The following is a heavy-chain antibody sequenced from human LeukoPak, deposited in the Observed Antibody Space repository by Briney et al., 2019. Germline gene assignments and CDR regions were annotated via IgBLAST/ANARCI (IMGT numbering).Heavy chain of an antibody. CDR2: IYHSGST. CDR1: GGSFSGYS. J-gene: IGHJ5*02. V-gene: IGHV4-30-2*01. CDR3: ASSRYCSSTSCYTVDWFDP. Sequence: SETLSLTCAVYGGSFSGYSWSWIRQPPGKGLEWIGYIYHSGSTYYNPSLKSRVTISVDRSKNQFSLKLSSVTAADTAVYYCASSRYCSSTSCYTVDWFDPWGQGTLVTVSS. D-gene: IGHD2-2*02.